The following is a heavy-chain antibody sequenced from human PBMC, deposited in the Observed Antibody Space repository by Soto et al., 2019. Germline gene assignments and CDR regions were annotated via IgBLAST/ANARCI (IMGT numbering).Heavy chain of an antibody. CDR2: ISWNSGSI. CDR3: ATGPSSPYYYYYGMDV. CDR1: GFTFDDYA. V-gene: IGHV3-9*01. D-gene: IGHD6-13*01. J-gene: IGHJ6*02. Sequence: EGQLVESGGGLVQPGRSLRLSCAASGFTFDDYAMHWVRQAPGKGLEWVSGISWNSGSIGYADSVKGRFTISRDNAKNSLYLQMNSLRAEDTALYYCATGPSSPYYYYYGMDVWGQGTTVTVSS.